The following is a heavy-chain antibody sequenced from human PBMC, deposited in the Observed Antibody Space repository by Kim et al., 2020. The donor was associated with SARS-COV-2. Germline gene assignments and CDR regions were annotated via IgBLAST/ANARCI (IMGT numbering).Heavy chain of an antibody. CDR3: ARDPGEEYYYDSSGYSNWYFDL. Sequence: ASVKVSCKASGYTFTGYYMHWVRQAPGQGLEWMGWINPNSGGTNYAQKFQGRVTMTRDTSISTAYMELSRLRSDDTAVYYCARDPGEEYYYDSSGYSNWYFDLWGRGTLVTVSS. V-gene: IGHV1-2*02. J-gene: IGHJ2*01. CDR2: INPNSGGT. D-gene: IGHD3-22*01. CDR1: GYTFTGYY.